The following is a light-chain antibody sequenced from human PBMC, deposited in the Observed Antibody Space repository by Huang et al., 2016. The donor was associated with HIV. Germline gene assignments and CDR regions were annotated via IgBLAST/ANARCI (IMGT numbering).Light chain of an antibody. V-gene: IGKV3-15*01. CDR2: GAS. CDR3: QQYTNWPRT. Sequence: EIVMTQSPATLSVSPGERATLSCRASQSVSSNLAWYQQKPGQAPRLLIYGASTRATGIPSRFSGSGSGTEFTLTISSLQSEDLAVYYCQQYTNWPRTFGQGTRLEIK. J-gene: IGKJ5*01. CDR1: QSVSSN.